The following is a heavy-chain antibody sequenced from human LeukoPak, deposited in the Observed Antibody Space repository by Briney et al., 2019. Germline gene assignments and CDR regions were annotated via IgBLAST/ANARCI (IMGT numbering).Heavy chain of an antibody. CDR3: ARGAPPQN. Sequence: SETLSLTCTVSGGSISSGSYYWSWIRQPAGKGLEWIGRIYTSGSTNYNPSLKSRVTISVDTSKNQFSLKLSSVTAADTAVYYCARGAPPQNWGQGTLVTVSS. V-gene: IGHV4-61*02. J-gene: IGHJ4*02. CDR1: GGSISSGSYY. CDR2: IYTSGST.